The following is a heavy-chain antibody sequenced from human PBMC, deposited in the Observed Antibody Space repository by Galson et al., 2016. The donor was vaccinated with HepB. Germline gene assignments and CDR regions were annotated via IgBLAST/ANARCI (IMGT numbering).Heavy chain of an antibody. D-gene: IGHD2-2*01. CDR3: ARSSSCSTINCFQPFDS. Sequence: SLRLSCAVSGFTFDNHAMSWVRQAPGKGLEWVSGVSWSGGITYYADSVKGRFTISRDNSKNTLYLQMNSLRAEDTSMYYCARSSSCSTINCFQPFDSWGLGTLVTVSS. J-gene: IGHJ4*02. CDR1: GFTFDNHA. V-gene: IGHV3-23*01. CDR2: VSWSGGIT.